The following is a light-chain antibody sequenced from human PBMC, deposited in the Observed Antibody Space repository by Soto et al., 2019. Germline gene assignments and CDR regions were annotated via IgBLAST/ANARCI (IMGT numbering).Light chain of an antibody. V-gene: IGLV1-47*01. Sequence: QSVLTQPPSASATPGQRITISCFGSSSNIGSNYGYWYQQLPGTAPKLLISRDDERPSGVPDRFSGSKSGTSASLAISGVRSEDEADYFYAAWDDSLRAPVFGGGTKLTVL. CDR1: SSNIGSNY. CDR2: RDD. CDR3: AAWDDSLRAPV. J-gene: IGLJ2*01.